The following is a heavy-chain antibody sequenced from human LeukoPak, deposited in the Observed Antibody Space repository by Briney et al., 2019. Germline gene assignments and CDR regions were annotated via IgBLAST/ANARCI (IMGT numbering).Heavy chain of an antibody. CDR1: GDSISSSSYY. D-gene: IGHD2-15*01. CDR2: VYYSGST. Sequence: SETLSLTCTVSGDSISSSSYYWGWIRQPPGKGLEWIGRVYYSGSTYYSPALKSRVTMSVDTSKNQFSLKLSSVTAADTAVYYCAREVVASGYFDYWGQGTLVTVSS. CDR3: AREVVASGYFDY. J-gene: IGHJ4*02. V-gene: IGHV4-39*07.